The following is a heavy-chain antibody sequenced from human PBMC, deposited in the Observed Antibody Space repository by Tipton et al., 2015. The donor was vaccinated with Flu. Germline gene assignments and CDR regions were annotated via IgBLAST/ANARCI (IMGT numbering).Heavy chain of an antibody. Sequence: QVQLVQSGAEVKKPGASVKVSCKASGYTFTSYDINWVRQATGQGLEWMGWMNPNSGNTGYAQKFQGRVTMTRNTSISTAYMELSSLRSEDTAVYYCARPLHDYGDYEDYYYGMDVWGQGTTVTVSS. D-gene: IGHD4-17*01. J-gene: IGHJ6*02. CDR3: ARPLHDYGDYEDYYYGMDV. V-gene: IGHV1-8*01. CDR2: MNPNSGNT. CDR1: GYTFTSYD.